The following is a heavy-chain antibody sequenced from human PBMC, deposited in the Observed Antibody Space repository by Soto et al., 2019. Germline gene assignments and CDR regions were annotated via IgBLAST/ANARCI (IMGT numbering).Heavy chain of an antibody. CDR3: ARGRSVAGKKFDY. Sequence: QVQLVQSGAAVKKPGASVKVSCKASGFSFTGYYIHWLRQAPGQGLEWMGWINAHSGGTEYAQKFQGRVTLTRDTSIATAYLTLTSLTSDDTAVYYCARGRSVAGKKFDYWGQGTLVTVS. V-gene: IGHV1-2*02. CDR2: INAHSGGT. D-gene: IGHD6-19*01. J-gene: IGHJ4*02. CDR1: GFSFTGYY.